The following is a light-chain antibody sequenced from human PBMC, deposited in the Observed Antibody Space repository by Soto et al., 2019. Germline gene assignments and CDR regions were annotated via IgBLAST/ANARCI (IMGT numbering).Light chain of an antibody. CDR2: DVT. Sequence: QSALTQPTSVSGSPGQSITISCTGTSSDGGGFNYVSWYQQHPGKAPKLMIYDVTNRPSGVSYRFSGSKSSNTASLTISGLQAEDEADYYCNSYTSSSTYVFGTGTKLTVL. J-gene: IGLJ1*01. CDR3: NSYTSSSTYV. V-gene: IGLV2-14*03. CDR1: SSDGGGFNY.